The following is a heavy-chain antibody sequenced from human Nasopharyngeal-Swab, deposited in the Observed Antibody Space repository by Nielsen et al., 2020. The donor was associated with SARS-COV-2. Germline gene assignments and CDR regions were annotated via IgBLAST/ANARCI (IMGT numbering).Heavy chain of an antibody. CDR3: ARSEYSSSH. J-gene: IGHJ4*02. CDR2: ISYDGSNK. Sequence: WIRQPPGKGLEWVAVISYDGSNKYYADSVKGRFTISRDNSKNTLYLQMNSLRAEDTAVYYCARSEYSSSHWGQGTLVTSPQ. V-gene: IGHV3-30-3*01. D-gene: IGHD6-6*01.